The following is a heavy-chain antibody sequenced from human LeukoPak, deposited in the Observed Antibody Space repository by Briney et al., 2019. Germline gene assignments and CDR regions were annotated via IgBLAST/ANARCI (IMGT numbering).Heavy chain of an antibody. Sequence: GGSLRLSCAASGFTFSSHSMNWVRQAPGKGLEWVSSISSSSSYIYYADSVKGRFTISRDNAKNSLYLQMNSLRAEDTAVYYCARLGYSYGGAYVGYWGQGTLVTVSS. D-gene: IGHD5-18*01. J-gene: IGHJ4*02. CDR2: ISSSSSYI. V-gene: IGHV3-21*01. CDR1: GFTFSSHS. CDR3: ARLGYSYGGAYVGY.